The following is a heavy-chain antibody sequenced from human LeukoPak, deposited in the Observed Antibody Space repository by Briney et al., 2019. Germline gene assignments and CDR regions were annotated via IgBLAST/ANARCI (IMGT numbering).Heavy chain of an antibody. CDR3: AELGITMIGGV. CDR1: GFTFRTYW. V-gene: IGHV3-23*01. CDR2: ISGSGGST. Sequence: GGSLRLSCAASGFTFRTYWKNWVRQAPGKGLEWVSAISGSGGSTYYADSVKGRFTISRDNAKNSLYLQMNSLRAEDTAVYYCAELGITMIGGVWGKGTTVTISS. D-gene: IGHD3-10*02. J-gene: IGHJ6*04.